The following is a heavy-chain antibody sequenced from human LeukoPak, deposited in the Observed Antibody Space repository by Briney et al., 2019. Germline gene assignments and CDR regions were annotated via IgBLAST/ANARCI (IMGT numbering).Heavy chain of an antibody. CDR3: ARGLTIFGVVNDAFDI. V-gene: IGHV3-21*01. CDR2: ISSSSSYI. D-gene: IGHD3-3*01. Sequence: GGSLRLSCAASGFTFSSYSMNWVRQAPGKGLEWVSSISSSSSYIYYADSVKGRFTISRDNAKNSLYLQMNSLRAEDTAVYYCARGLTIFGVVNDAFDIWGQGTMVTVSS. J-gene: IGHJ3*02. CDR1: GFTFSSYS.